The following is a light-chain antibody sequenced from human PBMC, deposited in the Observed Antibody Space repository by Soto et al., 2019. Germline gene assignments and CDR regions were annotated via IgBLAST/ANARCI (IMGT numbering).Light chain of an antibody. CDR1: QSVSSSY. V-gene: IGKV3-20*01. CDR3: QQYGSSPNT. Sequence: EIVLTQSPGTLSLSPGERATLSCRASQSVSSSYLAWYQQKLGQAPRLLIYGASSRATGIPDRFSGSGSGTDFTLTISRLEPEAFAVYYCQQYGSSPNTFGQGTKLEIK. J-gene: IGKJ2*01. CDR2: GAS.